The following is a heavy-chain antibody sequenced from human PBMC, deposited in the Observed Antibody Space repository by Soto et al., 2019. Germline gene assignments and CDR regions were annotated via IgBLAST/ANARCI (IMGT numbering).Heavy chain of an antibody. J-gene: IGHJ6*02. V-gene: IGHV5-51*01. CDR2: IYPGDSDT. Sequence: GESLKISCKGSGYSFTSYWIGWVRQMPGKGLEWMGIIYPGDSDTRYSPSFQGQVTISADKSISTAYLQWSSLKASDTAMCYCARRPPTRFYGMDVWGQGTTVTVSS. CDR1: GYSFTSYW. CDR3: ARRPPTRFYGMDV.